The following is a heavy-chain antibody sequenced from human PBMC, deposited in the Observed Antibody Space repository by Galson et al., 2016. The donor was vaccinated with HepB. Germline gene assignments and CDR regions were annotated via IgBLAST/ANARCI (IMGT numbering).Heavy chain of an antibody. J-gene: IGHJ4*02. CDR2: ISGGGGST. CDR1: GFSFSRCA. D-gene: IGHD3-10*01. Sequence: LRLSCAVSGFSFSRCAMNWVRQAPGKGLEWVSGISGGGGSTYYADSVKGRFTLSRDTSKNILYLQMNSLRAEDTAVYYCAKDATMVRGISRSFFQRIQTAYYFDSWGQGTLVTVSS. V-gene: IGHV3-23*01. CDR3: AKDATMVRGISRSFFQRIQTAYYFDS.